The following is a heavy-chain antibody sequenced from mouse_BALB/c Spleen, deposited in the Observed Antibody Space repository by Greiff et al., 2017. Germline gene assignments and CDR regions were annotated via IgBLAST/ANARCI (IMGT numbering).Heavy chain of an antibody. D-gene: IGHD2-4*01. Sequence: EVKLQESGGGLVQPGGSLKLSCAASGFTFSSYTMSWVRQTPEKRLEWVAYISNGGGSTYYPDTVKGRFTISRDNAKNTLYLQMSSLKSEDTAMYYCARHAHYEGMDYWGQGTSVTVSS. CDR2: ISNGGGST. J-gene: IGHJ4*01. CDR3: ARHAHYEGMDY. CDR1: GFTFSSYT. V-gene: IGHV5-12-2*01.